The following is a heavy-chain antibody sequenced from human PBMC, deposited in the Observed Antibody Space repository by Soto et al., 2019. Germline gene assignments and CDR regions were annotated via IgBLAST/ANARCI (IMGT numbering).Heavy chain of an antibody. CDR2: INHSGST. Sequence: SETLSLTCAVYGGSFSGYYWSWIRQLPGKGLEWIGEINHSGSTNYNPSPKCRVTISVDTSKNQFSLKLSSVTAADTAVYYCARGGAVAGTGWFEPWGQGTLVTVSS. J-gene: IGHJ5*02. D-gene: IGHD6-19*01. CDR3: ARGGAVAGTGWFEP. CDR1: GGSFSGYY. V-gene: IGHV4-34*01.